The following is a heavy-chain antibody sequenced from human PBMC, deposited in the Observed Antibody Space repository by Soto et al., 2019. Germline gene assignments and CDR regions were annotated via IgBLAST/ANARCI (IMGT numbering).Heavy chain of an antibody. Sequence: SETLSLTCTVSGGSISSGGYYWSWIRQPPGKGLEWIGEINHSGSTNYTPSLKSRVPISVDTSKDQFSLKLSSVTAADTAVYYCARGRYAQLWLNWRLDYWGQGTLVTSPQ. J-gene: IGHJ4*02. V-gene: IGHV4-39*07. CDR1: GGSISSGGYY. CDR3: ARGRYAQLWLNWRLDY. D-gene: IGHD5-18*01. CDR2: INHSGST.